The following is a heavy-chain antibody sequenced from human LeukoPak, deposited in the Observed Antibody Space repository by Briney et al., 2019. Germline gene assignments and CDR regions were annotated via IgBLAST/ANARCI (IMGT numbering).Heavy chain of an antibody. V-gene: IGHV3-66*01. CDR2: IYSGGST. J-gene: IGHJ6*02. CDR1: GFTVSSNY. Sequence: QPGGSLRLSCAASGFTVSSNYMSWVRQAPGKGLEWVSVIYSGGSTYYADSVKGRFTISRDNSKNTLYLQMNSLRAEDTAVYYCARDLGVSDFWSGYYGGMDVWGQGTTVTVSS. D-gene: IGHD3-3*01. CDR3: ARDLGVSDFWSGYYGGMDV.